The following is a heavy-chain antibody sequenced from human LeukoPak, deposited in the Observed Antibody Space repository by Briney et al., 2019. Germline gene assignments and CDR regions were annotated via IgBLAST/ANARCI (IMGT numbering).Heavy chain of an antibody. CDR1: GFTFSSYG. CDR2: IWYDGSNK. CDR3: AKGSPLDLGAGESYYYGMGV. D-gene: IGHD3-10*01. J-gene: IGHJ6*02. V-gene: IGHV3-33*06. Sequence: GGSLRLSCAASGFTFSSYGMHWVRQAPGKGLEWVAVIWYDGSNKYYADSVKGRFTISRDNSKHTLFLQMSSLRAEDTAVYYCAKGSPLDLGAGESYYYGMGVWGQGTTVTVSS.